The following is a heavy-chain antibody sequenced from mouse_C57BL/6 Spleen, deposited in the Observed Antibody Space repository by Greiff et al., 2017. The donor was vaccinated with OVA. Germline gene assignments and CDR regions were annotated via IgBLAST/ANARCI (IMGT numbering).Heavy chain of an antibody. D-gene: IGHD2-5*01. Sequence: EVQLQQSGPVLVKPGASVKMSCKASGYTFTDYYMNWVKQSHGKSLEWIGVINPYNGGTSYNQKFKGKATLTVDKSSSTAYMELNSLTSEDSAVYYCARKGSNYVIDYWGQGTTLTVSS. V-gene: IGHV1-19*01. CDR3: ARKGSNYVIDY. CDR1: GYTFTDYY. CDR2: INPYNGGT. J-gene: IGHJ2*01.